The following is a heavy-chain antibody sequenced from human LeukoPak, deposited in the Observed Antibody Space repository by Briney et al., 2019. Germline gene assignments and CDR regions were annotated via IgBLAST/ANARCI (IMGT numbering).Heavy chain of an antibody. J-gene: IGHJ5*02. V-gene: IGHV4-4*07. CDR1: GGSISSYY. Sequence: SETLSLTCTVSGGSISSYYWSWIRQPAGKGLEWIGRIYTSGSTNYNPSLKSRVTMSVDTSKNQFSLKLSSVTAADTAVYYCAREYCTSCPPRFDPGGKETLVTVSS. D-gene: IGHD2-2*01. CDR3: AREYCTSCPPRFDP. CDR2: IYTSGST.